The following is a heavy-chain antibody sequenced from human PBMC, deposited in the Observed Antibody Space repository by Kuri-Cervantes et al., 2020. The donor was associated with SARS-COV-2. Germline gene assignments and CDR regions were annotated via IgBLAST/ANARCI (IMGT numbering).Heavy chain of an antibody. CDR2: MNPNSGNT. V-gene: IGHV1-8*01. D-gene: IGHD1-26*01. CDR3: ATDLAGIVAYHFDY. J-gene: IGHJ4*02. CDR1: GGSFASDD. Sequence: ASVKVSCKASGGSFASDDINWVRQAPGQGLEWMGWMNPNSGNTGYAQKFQGRVTMTEDTSTDTAYMELSSLRSEDTAVYYCATDLAGIVAYHFDYWGQGTLVTVSS.